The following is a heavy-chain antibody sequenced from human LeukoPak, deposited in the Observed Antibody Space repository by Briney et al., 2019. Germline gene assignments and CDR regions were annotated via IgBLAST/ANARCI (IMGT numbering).Heavy chain of an antibody. CDR1: GFSFSSHW. J-gene: IGHJ4*02. D-gene: IGHD4-23*01. CDR2: IKRDGSET. V-gene: IGHV3-7*01. Sequence: GGSLRLSCAGSGFSFSSHWMSWVRQAPGKGLEWVANIKRDGSETYYVDSVKGRFTISRDNAKNSLFLQMSSLRAEDTAVYYCARENSVAVAESWGQGTLVTVSS. CDR3: ARENSVAVAES.